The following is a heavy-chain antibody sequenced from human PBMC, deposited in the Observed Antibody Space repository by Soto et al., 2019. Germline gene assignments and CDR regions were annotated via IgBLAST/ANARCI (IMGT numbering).Heavy chain of an antibody. V-gene: IGHV4-34*01. CDR3: ASPRTATRYYYTVWTS. Sequence: SETLSLTCAVYGGSFSGYYWSWIRQPPGKGLEWIGEINHSGSTNYNPSLKSRVTISVDTSKNQFSLKLSSVTAADTAVYYCASPRTATRYYYTVWTSGAKGPRSPSP. CDR2: INHSGST. J-gene: IGHJ6*02. D-gene: IGHD5-18*01. CDR1: GGSFSGYY.